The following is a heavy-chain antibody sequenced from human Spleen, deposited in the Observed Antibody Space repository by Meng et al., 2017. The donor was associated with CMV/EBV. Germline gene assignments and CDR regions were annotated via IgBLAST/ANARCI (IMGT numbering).Heavy chain of an antibody. Sequence: ASVKVSCKASGYTFTSYYMFWVRQAPGQGLEWMGTINPSGGSTTHAQKFQGRVTMTRDTSTSTVYMELSSLRSEDTAVYYCARDKRGPVALRFLEWQAYGLDVWGQGTTVTVSS. J-gene: IGHJ6*02. CDR3: ARDKRGPVALRFLEWQAYGLDV. CDR2: INPSGGST. CDR1: GYTFTSYY. V-gene: IGHV1-46*01. D-gene: IGHD3-3*01.